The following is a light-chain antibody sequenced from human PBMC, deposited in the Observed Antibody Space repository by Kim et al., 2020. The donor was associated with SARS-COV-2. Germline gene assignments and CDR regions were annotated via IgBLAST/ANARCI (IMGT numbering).Light chain of an antibody. CDR3: QKYSSAPFT. Sequence: GDVVTITCRTSRDIGTYLAWYQQKPGKVPTLLIYAASTLQSGVPSRFSGSGSGAQFTLTIGSLQPEDVATYYCQKYSSAPFTFGPGTKVDIK. CDR1: RDIGTY. V-gene: IGKV1-27*01. J-gene: IGKJ3*01. CDR2: AAS.